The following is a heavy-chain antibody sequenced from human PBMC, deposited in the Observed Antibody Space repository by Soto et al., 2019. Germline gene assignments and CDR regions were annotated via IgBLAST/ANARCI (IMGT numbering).Heavy chain of an antibody. V-gene: IGHV3-53*01. CDR1: GFTFGDSY. Sequence: PGGSLRLSCAGSGFTFGDSYMSWIRQAPGKGLEWVSVIYSGGSTYYADSVKGRFTISRDNSKNTLYLQMNSLRAEDTAVYYCAIEVAGIDYWGQGTLVTVSS. J-gene: IGHJ4*02. CDR2: IYSGGST. CDR3: AIEVAGIDY. D-gene: IGHD6-19*01.